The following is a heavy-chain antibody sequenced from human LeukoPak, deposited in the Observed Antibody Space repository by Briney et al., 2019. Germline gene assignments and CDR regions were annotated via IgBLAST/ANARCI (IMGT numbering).Heavy chain of an antibody. D-gene: IGHD6-13*01. CDR3: ARAYSIAAVFDY. J-gene: IGHJ4*02. CDR1: GASVGSSY. CDR2: IHYSGST. V-gene: IGHV4-59*02. Sequence: SETLSLTCTVSGASVGSSYWSWIRQPPGKGLEWIGYIHYSGSTNYNPSLKSRVTMSVDTSKNQFSLNLNSVTAADTAMYYCARAYSIAAVFDYWGQGTLVTVSS.